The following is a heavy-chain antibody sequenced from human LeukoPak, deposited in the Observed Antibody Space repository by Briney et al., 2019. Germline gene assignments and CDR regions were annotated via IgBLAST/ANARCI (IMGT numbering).Heavy chain of an antibody. Sequence: SETLSLTCTVSGGSISSYSWSWIRQPAGKGLEWIGRIYSSGSTNYNPSLKSRVTISLDTSKNHFSLKLRSVTAADTAVYYCARSNFYDSSGYGYGGQGTLVTVSS. CDR2: IYSSGST. V-gene: IGHV4-4*07. CDR1: GGSISSYS. D-gene: IGHD3-22*01. J-gene: IGHJ4*02. CDR3: ARSNFYDSSGYGY.